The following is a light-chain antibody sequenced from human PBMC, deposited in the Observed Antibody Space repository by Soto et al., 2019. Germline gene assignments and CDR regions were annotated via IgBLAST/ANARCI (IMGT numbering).Light chain of an antibody. Sequence: QPVLTQSPSGSASPGASVKLTCTLNSGHRYYAIAWHQQQPEKGPRFLMKLNSDGSHSKGDGIPDRFSGSSSGAERYLTISSLRSEDEADYYCQTWGTGIRVFGGGTKLTVL. CDR2: LNSDGSH. CDR1: SGHRYYA. V-gene: IGLV4-69*01. CDR3: QTWGTGIRV. J-gene: IGLJ3*02.